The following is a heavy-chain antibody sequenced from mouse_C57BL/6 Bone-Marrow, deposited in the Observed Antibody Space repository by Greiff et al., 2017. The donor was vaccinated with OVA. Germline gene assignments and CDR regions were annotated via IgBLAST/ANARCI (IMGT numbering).Heavy chain of an antibody. D-gene: IGHD1-1*01. CDR3: AKGSFTTVVATD. CDR1: GFTFSSYA. CDR2: ISDGGSYT. V-gene: IGHV5-4*03. Sequence: EVKLMESGGGLVKPGGSLKLSCAASGFTFSSYAMSWVRQTPEKRLEWVATISDGGSYTYYPDNVKGRFTISRDNAKNNLYLQMSHLKSEDTAMYYCAKGSFTTVVATDWGKGTTLTVSS. J-gene: IGHJ2*01.